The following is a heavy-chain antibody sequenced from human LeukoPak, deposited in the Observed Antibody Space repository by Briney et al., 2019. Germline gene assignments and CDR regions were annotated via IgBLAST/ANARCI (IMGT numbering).Heavy chain of an antibody. V-gene: IGHV1-24*01. J-gene: IGHJ3*02. D-gene: IGHD3-22*01. CDR2: FDPEDGET. CDR3: AREWLYNDAFDI. Sequence: ASVKVSCKVSGYTLTELSMHWVRQAPGKGLEWMGGFDPEDGETIYAQKFQGRVTITADESTSTAYMELSSLRSEDTAVYYCAREWLYNDAFDIWGQGTMVTVSS. CDR1: GYTLTELS.